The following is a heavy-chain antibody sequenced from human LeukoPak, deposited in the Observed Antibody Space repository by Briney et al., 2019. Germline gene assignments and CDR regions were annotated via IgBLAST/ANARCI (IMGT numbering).Heavy chain of an antibody. CDR2: IYYSGST. V-gene: IGHV4-39*01. Sequence: TSETLSLTCTVSGGSISSSSYYWGWIRQPPGKGLEWIGSIYYSGSTYYNPSLKSRVTISVDTSKNQFSLKLSSVTAADTAVYYCARLSPAYYFDYWGQGTLVTVSS. D-gene: IGHD2-2*01. CDR3: ARLSPAYYFDY. J-gene: IGHJ4*02. CDR1: GGSISSSSYY.